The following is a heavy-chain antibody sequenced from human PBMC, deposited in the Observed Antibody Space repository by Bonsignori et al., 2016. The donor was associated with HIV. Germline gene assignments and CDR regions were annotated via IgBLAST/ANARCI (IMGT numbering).Heavy chain of an antibody. Sequence: GGSLRLSCAASGFTFSSYWMSWVRQAPGKGLEWVANIKEDGSEKYYVDSVKGRFTISRDNAKNSLYLQMNSLRAEDTAVYYCARELTRIRYNWFDPWGQGTLVTVSS. V-gene: IGHV3-7*03. J-gene: IGHJ5*02. CDR2: IKEDGSEK. CDR3: ARELTRIRYNWFDP. CDR1: GFTFSSYW.